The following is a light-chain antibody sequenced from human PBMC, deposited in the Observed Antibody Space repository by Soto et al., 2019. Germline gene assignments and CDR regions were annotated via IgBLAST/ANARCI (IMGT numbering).Light chain of an antibody. CDR3: QSYDGSLGGSVV. Sequence: QTVVTQPPSVSGAPGQRVTISCTGSSSNIGAGYGVYWYQQLPGTAPKLLIYDNNNRPSGVPDRFSGSRSGTSASLAITGLQAEDEADYYCQSYDGSLGGSVVFGGGTKVTVL. CDR1: SSNIGAGYG. V-gene: IGLV1-40*01. J-gene: IGLJ2*01. CDR2: DNN.